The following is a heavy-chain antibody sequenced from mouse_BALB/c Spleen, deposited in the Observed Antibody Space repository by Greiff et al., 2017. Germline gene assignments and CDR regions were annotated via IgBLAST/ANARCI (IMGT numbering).Heavy chain of an antibody. Sequence: EVHLVESGGGLVKPGGSLKLSCAASGFTFSDYYMYWVRQTPEKRLEWVATISDGGSYTYYPDSVKGRFTISRDNAKNNLYLQMSSLKSEDTAMYYCARAYGNPHAMDYWGQGTSVTVSS. J-gene: IGHJ4*01. D-gene: IGHD2-1*01. CDR2: ISDGGSYT. CDR1: GFTFSDYY. V-gene: IGHV5-4*02. CDR3: ARAYGNPHAMDY.